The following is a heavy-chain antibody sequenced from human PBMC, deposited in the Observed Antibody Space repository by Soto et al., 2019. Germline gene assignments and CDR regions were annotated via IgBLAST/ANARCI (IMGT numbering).Heavy chain of an antibody. CDR3: ARDPPYYDILTGYSPIPGPYYYYGMDV. Sequence: GGSLRLSCAASGFTFTRYAMTWVRQAPGKGLEWVSSITISGDNTYYADSVKGRFTISRDNSKNTVYLQMNSLRAEDTAVYYCARDPPYYDILTGYSPIPGPYYYYGMDVWGQGTTVTVSS. V-gene: IGHV3-23*01. D-gene: IGHD3-9*01. CDR2: ITISGDNT. CDR1: GFTFTRYA. J-gene: IGHJ6*02.